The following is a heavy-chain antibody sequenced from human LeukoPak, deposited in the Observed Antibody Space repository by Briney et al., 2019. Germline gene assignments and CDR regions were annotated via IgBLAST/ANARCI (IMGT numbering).Heavy chain of an antibody. Sequence: PGGSLRLSCAASGFTFSSYNMNWGGQAPGQGLEWVSSISSSSTIYYADSVKGRFTISRDNAKNSLYLQMNSLRAEDTAVYYCAREPGGDSSGCFDYWGQGTLVTVSS. J-gene: IGHJ4*02. CDR2: ISSSSTI. CDR1: GFTFSSYN. CDR3: AREPGGDSSGCFDY. V-gene: IGHV3-69-1*01. D-gene: IGHD3-22*01.